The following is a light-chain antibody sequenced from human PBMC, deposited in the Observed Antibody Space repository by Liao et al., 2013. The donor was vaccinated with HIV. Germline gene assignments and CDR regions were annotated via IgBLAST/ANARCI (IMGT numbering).Light chain of an antibody. Sequence: SYELTQPSSLSVAPGKTARMTCGGNSIGSKSVHWYQQKPGQAPVLVISHDTDRPSGIPARFSASSSGNTATLTISGTQVMDEGDYFCQEWDSSSWMFGGGTKLTVL. V-gene: IGLV3-21*01. J-gene: IGLJ3*02. CDR2: HDT. CDR1: SIGSKS. CDR3: QEWDSSSWM.